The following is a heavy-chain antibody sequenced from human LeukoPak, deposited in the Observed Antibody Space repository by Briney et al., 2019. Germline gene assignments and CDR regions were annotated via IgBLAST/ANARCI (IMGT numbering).Heavy chain of an antibody. CDR2: IYYSGST. D-gene: IGHD2-15*01. Sequence: SETLSLTCAVSGGSISSYYWSWIRQPPGKGLEWIGYIYYSGSTNYNPSLKSRVTISVDTSKNQFSLKLSSVTAADTAVYYCASGSRDPNGSITWGQGTLVTVSS. CDR1: GGSISSYY. J-gene: IGHJ5*02. CDR3: ASGSRDPNGSIT. V-gene: IGHV4-59*08.